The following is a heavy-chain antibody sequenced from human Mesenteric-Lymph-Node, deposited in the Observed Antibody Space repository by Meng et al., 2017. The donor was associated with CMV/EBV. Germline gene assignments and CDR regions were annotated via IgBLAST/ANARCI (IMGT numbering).Heavy chain of an antibody. CDR2: IRYDESAQ. D-gene: IGHD5-18*01. J-gene: IGHJ4*02. Sequence: GESLKISCAASGFSFTYYGMHWVRQAPGKGLEWVAFIRYDESAQNYADSVKGRFTISRDNSKSTLDLQMNSLRAEDTAIYYCAKGGKTGNSYGLIDYWGQGTLVTVSS. CDR1: GFSFTYYG. CDR3: AKGGKTGNSYGLIDY. V-gene: IGHV3-30*02.